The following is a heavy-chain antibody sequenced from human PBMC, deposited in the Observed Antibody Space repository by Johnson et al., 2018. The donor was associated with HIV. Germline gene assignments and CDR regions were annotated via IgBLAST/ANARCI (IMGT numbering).Heavy chain of an antibody. Sequence: VQLVESGGGLVQPGGSLRLSCAASGFTVSSNYMTWVRQAPGKGLEWVSVIGTAGDTYYPGSVKGRFTISRENAKNSLYLQMNSLRAGDTAVYYCASLYSGYDNDAFDIWGQGTLVT. V-gene: IGHV3-13*01. J-gene: IGHJ3*02. CDR1: GFTVSSNY. CDR2: IGTAGDT. D-gene: IGHD5-12*01. CDR3: ASLYSGYDNDAFDI.